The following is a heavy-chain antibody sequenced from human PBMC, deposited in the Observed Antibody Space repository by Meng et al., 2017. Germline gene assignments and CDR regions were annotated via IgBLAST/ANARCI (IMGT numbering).Heavy chain of an antibody. CDR3: AAGLTYYYDSSGYYVGDAFDI. Sequence: SAKVSCKASGFTFTSSAMQWVRQARGQRLEWIGWIVVGSGNTNYAQKFQERVTITRDMSTSTAYMELSSLRSEDTAVYYCAAGLTYYYDSSGYYVGDAFDIWGQGTMVTVSS. J-gene: IGHJ3*02. D-gene: IGHD3-22*01. CDR1: GFTFTSSA. V-gene: IGHV1-58*02. CDR2: IVVGSGNT.